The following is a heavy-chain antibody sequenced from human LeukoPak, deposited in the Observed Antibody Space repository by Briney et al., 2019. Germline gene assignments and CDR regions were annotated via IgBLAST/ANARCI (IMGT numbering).Heavy chain of an antibody. CDR3: ASNIYDFWSGYVSRATHGMDV. J-gene: IGHJ6*02. V-gene: IGHV1-18*01. CDR1: GYTFTSYG. D-gene: IGHD3-3*01. Sequence: ASVKVSCKASGYTFTSYGISWVRQAPGQGLEWMGWISAYNGNTNYAQTPQGRVTMTTHTSTSTAYMELSSMRSDDTAVYYCASNIYDFWSGYVSRATHGMDVWGQGTTVTVSS. CDR2: ISAYNGNT.